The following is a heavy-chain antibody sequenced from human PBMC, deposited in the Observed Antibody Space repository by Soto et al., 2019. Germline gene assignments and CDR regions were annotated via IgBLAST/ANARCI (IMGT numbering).Heavy chain of an antibody. D-gene: IGHD6-6*01. V-gene: IGHV1-2*04. CDR3: ARAARRSGYYGMDV. J-gene: IGHJ6*02. CDR1: GYTFTGYY. Sequence: ASVKVSCKASGYTFTGYYMHWVRQAPGQGLEWMGWINPNSGGTNYAQKFQGWVTMTRDTSISTAYMELSRLRSDDTAVYYCARAARRSGYYGMDVWGQGTTVTVSS. CDR2: INPNSGGT.